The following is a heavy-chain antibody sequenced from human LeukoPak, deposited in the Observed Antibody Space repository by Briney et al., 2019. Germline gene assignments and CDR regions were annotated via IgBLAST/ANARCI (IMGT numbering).Heavy chain of an antibody. Sequence: GGSLRLSCAASGFTFSSFAMSWVRQAPGKGLEWVSAISGSGGSTYYADSVKGRFTISRDNSKNTLYLYMSSLRAEDTAMYYCAKDPGPPYPHPNLRLWLSFDYWGQGTLVTVSS. V-gene: IGHV3-23*01. J-gene: IGHJ4*02. CDR2: ISGSGGST. D-gene: IGHD5-18*01. CDR3: AKDPGPPYPHPNLRLWLSFDY. CDR1: GFTFSSFA.